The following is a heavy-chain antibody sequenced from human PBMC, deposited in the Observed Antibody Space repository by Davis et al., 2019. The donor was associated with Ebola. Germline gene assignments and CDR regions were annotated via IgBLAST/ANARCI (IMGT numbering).Heavy chain of an antibody. CDR3: ARQGISTIQPWGAFDI. J-gene: IGHJ3*02. Sequence: SETLSLTCTVSGGSISSSGYYWSWIRQPPGKGLEWIGEINHSGSTNYNPSLKSRVTISVDTSKNQFSLKLSSVTAADTAVYYCARQGISTIQPWGAFDIWGQGTMVTVSS. CDR1: GGSISSSGYY. V-gene: IGHV4-39*01. D-gene: IGHD1-26*01. CDR2: INHSGST.